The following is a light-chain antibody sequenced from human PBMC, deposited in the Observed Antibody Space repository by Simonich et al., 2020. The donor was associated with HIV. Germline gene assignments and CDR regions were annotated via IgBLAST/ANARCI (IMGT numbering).Light chain of an antibody. CDR1: QSLVHSDGNTY. CDR3: MQGTLPFT. CDR2: KVS. V-gene: IGKV2-30*02. Sequence: DVVMTQSPLSLPVTLGQPASISCRSSQSLVHSDGNTYLHWFQKRPGQSPRRLLLKVSNRDSGVPDRVSGSGSGTDFTLKISRVEAEDVGVYYCMQGTLPFTFGPGTKVDIK. J-gene: IGKJ3*01.